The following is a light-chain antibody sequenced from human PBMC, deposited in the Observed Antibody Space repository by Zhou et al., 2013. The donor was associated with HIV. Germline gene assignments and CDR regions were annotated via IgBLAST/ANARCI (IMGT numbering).Light chain of an antibody. CDR2: GAS. J-gene: IGKJ2*01. CDR1: QDIGSW. CDR3: QQANSLPPT. V-gene: IGKV1-12*01. Sequence: DIQMTQSPSSVSASVGDRVTITCRASQDIGSWFAWYQQKPGKAPNLLIYGASTLQSGVPSRFSGSGSGTDFTLTISSLQTEDFATYYCQQANSLPPTFGQGTKVEIK.